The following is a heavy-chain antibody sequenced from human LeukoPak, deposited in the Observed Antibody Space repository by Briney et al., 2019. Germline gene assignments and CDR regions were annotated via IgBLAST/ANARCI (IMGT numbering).Heavy chain of an antibody. D-gene: IGHD3-3*01. CDR2: INWNGGST. CDR1: GFTFDDYG. J-gene: IGHJ4*02. CDR3: ARLRFLEWALDY. V-gene: IGHV3-20*04. Sequence: GGSLRLSCAASGFTFDDYGMSWVRQAPGKGLEWVSGINWNGGSTGYADSVKGRFTISRDNAKNSQYLQMNSLRAEDTALYYCARLRFLEWALDYWGQGTLVTVSS.